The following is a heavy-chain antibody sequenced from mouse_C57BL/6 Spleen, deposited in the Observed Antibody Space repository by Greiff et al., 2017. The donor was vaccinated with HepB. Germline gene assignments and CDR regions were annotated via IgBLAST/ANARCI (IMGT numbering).Heavy chain of an antibody. CDR2: IDPSDSYT. Sequence: QVQLQQPGAELVRPGTSVKLSCKASGYTFTSYWMHWVKQRPGQGLEWIGVIDPSDSYTNYNQKFKGKATLTVDTSSSTAYMQLSSLTSEDSAVYYCARGHDSSGYDFDYWGQGTTLTVSS. J-gene: IGHJ2*01. CDR3: ARGHDSSGYDFDY. CDR1: GYTFTSYW. V-gene: IGHV1-59*01. D-gene: IGHD3-2*02.